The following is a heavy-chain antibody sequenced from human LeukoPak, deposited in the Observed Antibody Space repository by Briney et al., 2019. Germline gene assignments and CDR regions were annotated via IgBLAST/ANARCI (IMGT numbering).Heavy chain of an antibody. CDR1: GYTFTSYG. V-gene: IGHV1-18*01. CDR3: ARRDTAMVTGVSEFDY. D-gene: IGHD5-18*01. J-gene: IGHJ4*02. CDR2: ISAYNGNT. Sequence: ASVKVSCKASGYTFTSYGISWVRQAPGQGLEWMGWISAYNGNTNYAQKLQGRVTMTTDTSTSTAYMELSSLRSEDTAVYYCARRDTAMVTGVSEFDYWGQGTLVTVSS.